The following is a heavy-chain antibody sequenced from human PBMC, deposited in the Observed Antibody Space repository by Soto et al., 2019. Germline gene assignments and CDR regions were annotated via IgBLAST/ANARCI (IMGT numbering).Heavy chain of an antibody. D-gene: IGHD3-10*01. J-gene: IGHJ6*02. V-gene: IGHV4-4*02. CDR1: GGSISSRNW. CDR3: ARGPTMVRGVIQYYYYGMDV. Sequence: PSGTLSLTCAVSGGSISSRNWWSWVRPPPGEGLEWIGEINHSGSTNYNPSLKSRVTISVDTSKNQFSLKLTSVTAADTAVYYCARGPTMVRGVIQYYYYGMDVWGQGTTVT. CDR2: INHSGST.